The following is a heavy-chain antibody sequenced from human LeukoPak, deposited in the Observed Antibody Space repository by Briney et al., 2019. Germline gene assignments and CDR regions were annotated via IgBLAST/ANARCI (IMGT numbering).Heavy chain of an antibody. J-gene: IGHJ4*02. CDR2: IYYSGST. CDR1: GGSISSGGYY. V-gene: IGHV4-39*07. D-gene: IGHD2-21*02. Sequence: PSETLSLTCTVSGGSISSGGYYWGWIRQPPGKGLEWIGSIYYSGSTYYNPSLKSRVTISVDTSKNQFSLKLSSVTAADTAVYYCARVARGAYCGGDCSHFDYWGQGTLVTVSS. CDR3: ARVARGAYCGGDCSHFDY.